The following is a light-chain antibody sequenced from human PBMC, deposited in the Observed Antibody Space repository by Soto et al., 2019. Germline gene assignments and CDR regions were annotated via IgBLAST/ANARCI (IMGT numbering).Light chain of an antibody. V-gene: IGKV3-20*01. J-gene: IGKJ5*01. CDR1: QIFSSSY. Sequence: PGEGATLSCRASQIFSSSYIAWYQQRPGQTPSLLIYGASTRATGIPDRFSGSGSGTHFTLTISRLEPGDFAVYYCQHFGGTTFTFGQGTRLEIK. CDR3: QHFGGTTFT. CDR2: GAS.